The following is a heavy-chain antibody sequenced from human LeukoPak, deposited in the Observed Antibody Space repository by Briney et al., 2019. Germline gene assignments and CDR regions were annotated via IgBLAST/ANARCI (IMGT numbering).Heavy chain of an antibody. CDR2: ISWNSGSI. CDR1: GFTFDDYA. Sequence: PGGSLRLSCAASGFTFDDYAMHWVRQAPGKGLEWVSGISWNSGSIGYADSVKGRFTISRDNAKNSLYLQMNSLRAEDTALYYCAEARAYYYGSGSYWFDYWGQGTLVTVSS. CDR3: AEARAYYYGSGSYWFDY. J-gene: IGHJ4*02. D-gene: IGHD3-10*01. V-gene: IGHV3-9*01.